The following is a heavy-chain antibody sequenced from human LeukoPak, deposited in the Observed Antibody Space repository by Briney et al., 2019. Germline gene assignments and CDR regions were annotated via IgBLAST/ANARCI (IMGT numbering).Heavy chain of an antibody. Sequence: GGSLRLSCAASGFTFSSYTMSWVRQAPGKGLEWVSTITTSDGNTYYADSVKGRFTVSRDNSKNTLFLQTDSLRAEDTAVYYCAKDGGLWVSAHWGDSWGRGTLVTVSS. CDR3: AKDGGLWVSAHWGDS. J-gene: IGHJ4*02. CDR1: GFTFSSYT. V-gene: IGHV3-23*01. CDR2: ITTSDGNT. D-gene: IGHD7-27*01.